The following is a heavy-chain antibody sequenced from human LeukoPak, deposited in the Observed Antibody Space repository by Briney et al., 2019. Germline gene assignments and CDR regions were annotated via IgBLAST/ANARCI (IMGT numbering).Heavy chain of an antibody. CDR3: AREAVGRSSSWLNHDAFDI. D-gene: IGHD6-13*01. V-gene: IGHV1-2*02. J-gene: IGHJ3*02. CDR2: INPNSGGT. Sequence: ASVKVSCKASGYTFTGYYMHWVRQAPEQGLEWMGWINPNSGGTNYAQKFQGRVTMTRDTSISTAYMELSRLRSDDTAVYYCAREAVGRSSSWLNHDAFDIWGQGTMVTVSS. CDR1: GYTFTGYY.